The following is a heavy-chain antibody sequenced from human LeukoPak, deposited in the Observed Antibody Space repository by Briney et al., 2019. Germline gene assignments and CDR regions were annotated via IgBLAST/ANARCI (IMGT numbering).Heavy chain of an antibody. J-gene: IGHJ4*02. CDR2: IYTNGST. V-gene: IGHV4-61*02. Sequence: SQTLSLTCTVSGGSISSGSYYWSWIRQPAGKGLEWIGRIYTNGSTNYNPSLKSRVTISVDTSKNQFSLKLSSVTAADTAVYYCARDEGGYSGSYDYWGQGTLVTVSS. CDR3: ARDEGGYSGSYDY. D-gene: IGHD1-26*01. CDR1: GGSISSGSYY.